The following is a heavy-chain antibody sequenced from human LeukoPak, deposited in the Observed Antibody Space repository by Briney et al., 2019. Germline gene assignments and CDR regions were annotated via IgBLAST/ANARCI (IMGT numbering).Heavy chain of an antibody. V-gene: IGHV3-30*18. CDR1: GFTFSSYG. Sequence: PGGSLRLSCAASGFTFSSYGMHWVRQAPGKGLEWVAVISYDGSNKYYADSVKGRFTISRDNSKNTLYLQMNSLRAEDTAVYDCAKDGVDSIAVAELYFDYWGQGTLVTVSS. J-gene: IGHJ4*02. CDR2: ISYDGSNK. CDR3: AKDGVDSIAVAELYFDY. D-gene: IGHD6-19*01.